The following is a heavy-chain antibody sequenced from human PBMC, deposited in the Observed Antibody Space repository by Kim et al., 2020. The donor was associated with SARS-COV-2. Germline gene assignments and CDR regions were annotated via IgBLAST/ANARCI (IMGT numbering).Heavy chain of an antibody. CDR3: ARGVYDILTGYSPGALDY. J-gene: IGHJ4*02. D-gene: IGHD3-9*01. Sequence: ASVKVSCKASGYTFTSYAMHWVRQAPGQRLEWMGWINAGNGNTKYSQKFQGRVTITRDTSASTAYMELSSLRSEDTAVYYCARGVYDILTGYSPGALDYWGQGTLVTVSS. V-gene: IGHV1-3*01. CDR2: INAGNGNT. CDR1: GYTFTSYA.